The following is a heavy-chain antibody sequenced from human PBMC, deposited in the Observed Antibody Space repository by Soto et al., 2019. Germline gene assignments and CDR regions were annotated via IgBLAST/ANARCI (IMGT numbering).Heavy chain of an antibody. V-gene: IGHV4-30-4*02. J-gene: IGHJ6*02. D-gene: IGHD3-22*01. CDR3: ARHYFDSSGYYFALGLDV. CDR1: GGSISSGYYY. CDR2: IYYNGST. Sequence: SETLSLTCSVSGGSISSGYYYWSWIRQPPGKGLEWIGNIYYNGSTSYNPSLKGRVTMSIDTSQNQFSLKLRSGTAADTAVYYCARHYFDSSGYYFALGLDVWGQGTTVTVSS.